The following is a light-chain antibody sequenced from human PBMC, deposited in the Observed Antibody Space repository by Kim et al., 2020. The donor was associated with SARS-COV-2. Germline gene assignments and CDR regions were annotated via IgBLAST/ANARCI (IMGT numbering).Light chain of an antibody. V-gene: IGLV2-23*02. CDR2: DIS. Sequence: GQSITMSCSGTLSDVGTFSLISWYQQQPVKAPRLIMFDISHRPSGISGRFSGSKSGNTASLTISDLHPDDEADYFCCSFTMNVTWVFGGGTQLTVL. CDR1: LSDVGTFSL. CDR3: CSFTMNVTWV. J-gene: IGLJ3*02.